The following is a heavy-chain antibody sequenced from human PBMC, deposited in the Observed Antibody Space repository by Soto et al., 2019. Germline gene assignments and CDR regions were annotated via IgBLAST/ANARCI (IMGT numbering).Heavy chain of an antibody. V-gene: IGHV4-31*03. D-gene: IGHD2-15*01. CDR1: GGSISSGGYY. Sequence: PSETLSLTCTVSGGSISSGGYYWSWIRQHPGKGLEWIGYIYYSGSTYYNPSLKSRVTISVDTSKNQFSLKLSSVTAADTAVYYCARDCSGGSCYLSGAFDIWGLGTMVTVSS. CDR3: ARDCSGGSCYLSGAFDI. CDR2: IYYSGST. J-gene: IGHJ3*02.